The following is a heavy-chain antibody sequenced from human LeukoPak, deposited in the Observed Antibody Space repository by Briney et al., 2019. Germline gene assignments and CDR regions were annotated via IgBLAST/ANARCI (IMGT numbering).Heavy chain of an antibody. CDR2: IYPGDSDT. V-gene: IGHV5-51*01. CDR1: GYSFTSYW. D-gene: IGHD5-18*01. J-gene: IGHJ6*02. Sequence: GESLKISCKGSGYSFTSYWIGWVRQMPGKGLEWMGIIYPGDSDTRYSPSFQGQVTISADKSISTAYLQWSSLKASDTAMYYCARQGYSYGEQSNYYGMDVWGQGTTVTVSS. CDR3: ARQGYSYGEQSNYYGMDV.